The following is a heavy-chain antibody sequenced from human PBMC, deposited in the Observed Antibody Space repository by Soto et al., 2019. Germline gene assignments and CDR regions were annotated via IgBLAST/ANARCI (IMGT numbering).Heavy chain of an antibody. J-gene: IGHJ6*03. CDR1: GCSVSSNY. V-gene: IGHV3-53*04. D-gene: IGHD5-12*01. Sequence: GWLRRSWSPSGCSVSSNYISWVLQAPEKGLEWVSVIYSGGSTYYADSVKCRFTISRHNSKNTLYLQMNSLRAEDTAVYYCAREVYSGYDPPHMDVSSKGTTVTVSS. CDR3: AREVYSGYDPPHMDV. CDR2: IYSGGST.